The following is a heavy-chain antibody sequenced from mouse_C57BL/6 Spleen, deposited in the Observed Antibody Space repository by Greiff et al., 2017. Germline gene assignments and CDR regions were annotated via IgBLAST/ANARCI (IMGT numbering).Heavy chain of an antibody. J-gene: IGHJ2*01. D-gene: IGHD6-2*01. CDR1: GYTFTDYY. Sequence: EVQLQQSGPVLVKPGASVKMSCKASGYTFTDYYMNWVKQSHGKSLEWIGVINPYNGGTSYNQKFKGKATLTVDKSSSTAYLELNSLTSADSAVYYCARSVSYFDYWGQGTTLTVSS. CDR3: ARSVSYFDY. V-gene: IGHV1-19*01. CDR2: INPYNGGT.